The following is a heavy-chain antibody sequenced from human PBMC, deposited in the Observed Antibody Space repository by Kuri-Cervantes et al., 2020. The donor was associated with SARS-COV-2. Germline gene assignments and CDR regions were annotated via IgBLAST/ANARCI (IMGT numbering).Heavy chain of an antibody. CDR3: ARGDCSSTSCYKSYYYYYMDV. CDR1: GATFSTYG. Sequence: SVKVSFKASGATFSTYGFSWVRQAPGQGLEWMGGIIPIFGTANHAQKFQGRVTITADESTSTAYMELSSLRSEDTAVYYCARGDCSSTSCYKSYYYYYMDVWGKGTTVTVSS. CDR2: IIPIFGTA. J-gene: IGHJ6*03. V-gene: IGHV1-69*13. D-gene: IGHD2-2*02.